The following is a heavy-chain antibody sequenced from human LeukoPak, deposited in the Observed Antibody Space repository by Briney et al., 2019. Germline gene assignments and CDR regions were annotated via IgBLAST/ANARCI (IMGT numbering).Heavy chain of an antibody. D-gene: IGHD2-15*01. V-gene: IGHV3-7*02. CDR1: VLTLSTFY. J-gene: IGHJ6*02. CDR2: IKGEGSEK. Sequence: RAGGSLRLSCAPSVLTLSTFYMSWVREAPGKGLEWVANIKGEGSEKYYVDSVKGRFTISRDNARNSLYLQMNSLRAEDTAVYYCASVGCRSGGCSSRGVNYYGMDVWGQGTTVTVSS. CDR3: ASVGCRSGGCSSRGVNYYGMDV.